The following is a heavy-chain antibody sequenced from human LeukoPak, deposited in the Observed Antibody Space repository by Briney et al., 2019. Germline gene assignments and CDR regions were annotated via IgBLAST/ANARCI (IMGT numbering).Heavy chain of an antibody. CDR1: GGSISSGSYY. V-gene: IGHV4-61*02. D-gene: IGHD4-11*01. CDR3: ARVPGYGNTSYYYCYMDV. CDR2: IYTSGST. J-gene: IGHJ6*03. Sequence: PSQTLSLTCTVSGGSISSGSYYWSWIRQPAGKGLEWIERIYTSGSTNYNPSLKSRVTISVDTSKNQFSLKLSSVTAADTAVYYCARVPGYGNTSYYYCYMDVWGKGTTVTVSS.